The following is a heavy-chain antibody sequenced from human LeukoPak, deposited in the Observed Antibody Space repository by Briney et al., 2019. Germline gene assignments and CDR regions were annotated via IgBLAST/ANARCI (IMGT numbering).Heavy chain of an antibody. CDR1: GFTFSSYT. J-gene: IGHJ4*02. CDR2: IYSGGST. Sequence: QSGGSLRLSCAASGFTFSSYTMNWVRQAPGKGLEWVSVIYSGGSTYYADSVKGRFTISRDNSKNTLYLQMNSLRAEDTAVYYCVREGYYDSSGYLGVFDYWGQGTLVTVSS. CDR3: VREGYYDSSGYLGVFDY. V-gene: IGHV3-66*01. D-gene: IGHD3-22*01.